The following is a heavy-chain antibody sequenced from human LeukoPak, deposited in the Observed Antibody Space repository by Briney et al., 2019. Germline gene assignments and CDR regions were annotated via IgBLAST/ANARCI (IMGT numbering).Heavy chain of an antibody. CDR3: AKGRAAAGFDY. CDR2: IGSSTSYI. Sequence: GGSLRLSCAASGFAFNTYSMNWVRQAPGKGLEWVSSIGSSTSYIYYADSVKGRFTISRDNSKNTLYLQMNSLRAEDTAVYYCAKGRAAAGFDYWGQGTLVTVSS. CDR1: GFAFNTYS. D-gene: IGHD6-13*01. J-gene: IGHJ4*02. V-gene: IGHV3-21*04.